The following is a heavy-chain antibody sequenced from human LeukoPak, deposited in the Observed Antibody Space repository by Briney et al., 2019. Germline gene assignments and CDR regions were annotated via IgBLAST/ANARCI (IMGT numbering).Heavy chain of an antibody. CDR2: IYYSGST. J-gene: IGHJ4*02. V-gene: IGHV4-59*01. Sequence: PSETLSLTCTVSGGSISSYYWSWIRQPPGKGLEWIGYIYYSGSTNYNPSLKSRVTISVDTSKNQFSLKLSSVTAADTAVYYCARSGYSYGYEGGFDYWGQGTLVTVSS. CDR3: ARSGYSYGYEGGFDY. CDR1: GGSISSYY. D-gene: IGHD5-18*01.